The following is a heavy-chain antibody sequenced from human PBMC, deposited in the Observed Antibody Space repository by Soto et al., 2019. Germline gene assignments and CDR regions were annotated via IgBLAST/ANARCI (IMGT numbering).Heavy chain of an antibody. J-gene: IGHJ6*02. V-gene: IGHV1-69*13. Sequence: ASVKVSCKASGGTFSSYAISWVRQAPGQGLEWMGGIIPIFGTANYAQKFQGRVTITADESTSTAYMELSSLRSEDTAVYYCARGTRGYYYGSGSYYPNYYYYGMDVWGQGTTVTVSS. CDR2: IIPIFGTA. CDR3: ARGTRGYYYGSGSYYPNYYYYGMDV. CDR1: GGTFSSYA. D-gene: IGHD3-10*01.